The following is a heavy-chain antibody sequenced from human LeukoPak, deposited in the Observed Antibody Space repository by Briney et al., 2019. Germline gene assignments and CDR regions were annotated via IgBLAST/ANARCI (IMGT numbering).Heavy chain of an antibody. CDR2: IRYDGSNK. D-gene: IGHD6-13*01. J-gene: IGHJ4*02. CDR3: ANPHSIAAAGTWYFDY. Sequence: QPGGSLRLSCAASGFTFNSYAMSWVRQAPGKGLEWVAFIRYDGSNKYYADSVKGRFTISRDNSKNTLYLQMNSLRAEDTAVYYCANPHSIAAAGTWYFDYWGQGTLVTVSS. CDR1: GFTFNSYA. V-gene: IGHV3-30*02.